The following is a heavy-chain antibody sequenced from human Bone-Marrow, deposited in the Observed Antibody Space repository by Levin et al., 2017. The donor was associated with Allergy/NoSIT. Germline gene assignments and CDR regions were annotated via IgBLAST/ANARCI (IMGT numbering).Heavy chain of an antibody. D-gene: IGHD6-13*01. CDR1: GFTVSNNF. CDR3: AKETGYASRRDFDY. Sequence: GGSLRLSCAVSGFTVSNNFMIWYRQAPGKGLEWVSLIYSGGGVYYADSVKGRFTISRDSSKNTLYLQMNSLRAEDTAVYYCAKETGYASRRDFDYWGQGTLVTVSS. V-gene: IGHV3-53*01. J-gene: IGHJ4*02. CDR2: IYSGGGV.